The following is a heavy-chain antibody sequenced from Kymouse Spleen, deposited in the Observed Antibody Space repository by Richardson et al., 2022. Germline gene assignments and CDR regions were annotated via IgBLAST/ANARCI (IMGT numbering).Heavy chain of an antibody. J-gene: IGHJ5*02. V-gene: IGHV3-74*01. D-gene: IGHD3-10*01. CDR2: INSDGSST. CDR1: GFTFSSYW. CDR3: ARGPMVRGVIPNWFDP. Sequence: EVQLVESGGGLVQPGGSLRLSCAASGFTFSSYWMHWVRQAPGKGLVWVSRINSDGSSTSYADSVKGRFTISRDNAKNTLYLQMNSLRAEDTAVYYCARGPMVRGVIPNWFDPWGQGTLVTVSS.